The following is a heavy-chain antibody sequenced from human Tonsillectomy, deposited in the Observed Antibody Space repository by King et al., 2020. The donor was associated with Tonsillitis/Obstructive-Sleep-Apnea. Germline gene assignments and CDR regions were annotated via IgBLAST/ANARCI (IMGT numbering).Heavy chain of an antibody. CDR3: ARVGDYSNHYDY. V-gene: IGHV3-30*15. CDR2: ISYDGSSK. Sequence: VQLVESGGGVVQPGRSLRLSCAASGFTFSNYATHWVRQAPGKGLEWVAVISYDGSSKYYADSVKGRFTISRDNSKNTLYLQMSSLRAEDTAVYYCARVGDYSNHYDYWGQGTLVTVSS. CDR1: GFTFSNYA. D-gene: IGHD4-11*01. J-gene: IGHJ4*02.